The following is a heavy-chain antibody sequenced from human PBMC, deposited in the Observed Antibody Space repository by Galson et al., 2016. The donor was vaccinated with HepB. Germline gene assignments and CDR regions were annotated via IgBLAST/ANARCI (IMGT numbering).Heavy chain of an antibody. Sequence: ETLSLTCTVSGGSITSNAHSWGWIRQSPGKGLEWIGNVFYSGSTHYNASLKSRVTISVDTSKNQFSLRLRSVTAADTAVYYCGRVVVRGIRSSSRRVDYWGQGTLVTVSS. V-gene: IGHV4-39*01. CDR1: GGSITSNAHS. D-gene: IGHD1-26*01. J-gene: IGHJ4*02. CDR2: VFYSGST. CDR3: GRVVVRGIRSSSRRVDY.